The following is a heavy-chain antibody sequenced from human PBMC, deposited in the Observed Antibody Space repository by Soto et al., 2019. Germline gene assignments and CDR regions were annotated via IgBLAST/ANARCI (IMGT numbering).Heavy chain of an antibody. CDR3: AKDGRHFGLWSHRGNWFDP. J-gene: IGHJ5*02. D-gene: IGHD3-10*01. V-gene: IGHV3-23*01. CDR2: ISGTGDTT. CDR1: GFTFSNFA. Sequence: GGSLRLSCAASGFTFSNFAVIWVRQAPGKGLEWVSVISGTGDTTYYTESVKGRFTISRDSSKNTVYLQMNGLRAEDTAVYYCAKDGRHFGLWSHRGNWFDPWGQGTLVTVSS.